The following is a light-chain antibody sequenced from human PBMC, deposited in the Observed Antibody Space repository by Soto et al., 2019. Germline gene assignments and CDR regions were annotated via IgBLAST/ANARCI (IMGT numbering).Light chain of an antibody. V-gene: IGKV3-20*01. CDR1: QSVTSNY. CDR3: QQYGRSPLLYT. J-gene: IGKJ2*01. CDR2: GAS. Sequence: EIVLTQSPGPLSLSPGERATLSCRASQSVTSNYLAWYQQKPGQAPRLLIYGASTRAAGVPDRFSGSGSGTDFTLTITRPEPEDLAVYYCQQYGRSPLLYTFGQGTKVGVK.